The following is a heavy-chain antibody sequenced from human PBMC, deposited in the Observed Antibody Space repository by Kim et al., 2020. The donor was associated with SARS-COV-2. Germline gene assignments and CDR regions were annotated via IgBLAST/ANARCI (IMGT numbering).Heavy chain of an antibody. CDR3: ARGRYCSSTSCYAVDY. J-gene: IGHJ4*02. V-gene: IGHV3-11*01. Sequence: SVKGRFTISRDNAKNSLYLQMNSLRAEDTAVYYCARGRYCSSTSCYAVDYWGQGTLVTVSS. D-gene: IGHD2-2*01.